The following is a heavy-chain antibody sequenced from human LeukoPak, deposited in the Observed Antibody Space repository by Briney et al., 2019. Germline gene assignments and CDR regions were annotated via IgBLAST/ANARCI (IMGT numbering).Heavy chain of an antibody. CDR2: IKQDGSEK. CDR3: ARAPLYTAMADDAFDI. J-gene: IGHJ3*02. V-gene: IGHV3-7*03. CDR1: GFTFSSYW. D-gene: IGHD5-18*01. Sequence: GGSLRLSFAAAGFTFSSYWMSWVRQAPGKGLEWVANIKQDGSEKYYVDSVKGRFTISRDNAKNSLYLQMNSLRAEDTAVYYCARAPLYTAMADDAFDIWGQGTMVTVSS.